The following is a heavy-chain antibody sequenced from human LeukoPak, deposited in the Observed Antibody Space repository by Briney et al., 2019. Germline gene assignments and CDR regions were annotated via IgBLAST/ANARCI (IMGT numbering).Heavy chain of an antibody. J-gene: IGHJ4*02. D-gene: IGHD2-2*01. CDR2: IIGGGGST. CDR1: GFTFSSYA. V-gene: IGHV3-23*01. CDR3: ARSPAGYCTSTSCPMGY. Sequence: GGSLRLSCAASGFTFSSYAMTWVRQTPGKGLEWVSAIIGGGGSTYYAHSVKGRCTISRDNSKNTLYLQMNSQRAGDTAVYYCARSPAGYCTSTSCPMGYWGQGTLVTVSS.